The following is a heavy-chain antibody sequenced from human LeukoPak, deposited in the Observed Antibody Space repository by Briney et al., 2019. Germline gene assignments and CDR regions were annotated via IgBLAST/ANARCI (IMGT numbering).Heavy chain of an antibody. CDR3: AIQVPAADDAFDI. D-gene: IGHD2-2*01. Sequence: GGSLRLSCAVSGFIFSSFAMNWVRQAPGKGLEWVSSISSSSSYIYYADSVKGRFTISRDNAKNSLYLQMNSLRAEDTAVYYCAIQVPAADDAFDIWGQGTMVTVSS. V-gene: IGHV3-21*01. CDR2: ISSSSSYI. CDR1: GFIFSSFA. J-gene: IGHJ3*02.